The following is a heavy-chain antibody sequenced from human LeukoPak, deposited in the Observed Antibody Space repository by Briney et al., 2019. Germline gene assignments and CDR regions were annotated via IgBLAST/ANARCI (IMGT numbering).Heavy chain of an antibody. CDR3: ALGSVVVPAARY. D-gene: IGHD2-2*01. V-gene: IGHV4-61*01. J-gene: IGHJ4*02. Sequence: KSSETLSLTCTVSGGSVSSGSYYWSCIRQPPGKGLEWIGYIYYSGSTNYNPSLKSRVTISVDTSKNQFSLKLSSVTAADTAVYYCALGSVVVPAARYWGQGTLVTVSS. CDR2: IYYSGST. CDR1: GGSVSSGSYY.